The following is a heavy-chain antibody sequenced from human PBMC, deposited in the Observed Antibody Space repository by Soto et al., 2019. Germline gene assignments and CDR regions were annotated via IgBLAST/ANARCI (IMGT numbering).Heavy chain of an antibody. D-gene: IGHD4-17*01. Sequence: QVQLVESGXXXVQPGRSLRLSCAASGFTFSXYXMHWVRQAPGKGLEWVAVIPNDGSNKYYADSVKGRFTISRDNSKNTLYLQMNGLRAEETAVYYCAKEGRYGDYVDYWGQGTLVTVSS. CDR2: IPNDGSNK. J-gene: IGHJ4*02. V-gene: IGHV3-30*18. CDR1: GFTFSXYX. CDR3: AKEGRYGDYVDY.